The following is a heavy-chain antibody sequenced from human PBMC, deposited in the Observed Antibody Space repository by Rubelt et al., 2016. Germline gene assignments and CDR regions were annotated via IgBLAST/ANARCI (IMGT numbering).Heavy chain of an antibody. J-gene: IGHJ4*02. CDR2: IIPIFGTA. D-gene: IGHD6-19*01. CDR3: ARDRGSSGWFLFGY. V-gene: IGHV1-69*01. Sequence: TGGIIPIFGTANYAQKFQGRVTITADESTSTAYMELSSLRSEDTTVYYCARDRGSSGWFLFGYWGQGTLVTVSS.